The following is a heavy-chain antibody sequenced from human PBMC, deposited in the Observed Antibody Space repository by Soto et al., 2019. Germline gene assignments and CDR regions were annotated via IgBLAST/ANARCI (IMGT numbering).Heavy chain of an antibody. V-gene: IGHV3-48*01. Sequence: EVQLVESGGGLVQPGGSLRLSCAASGFTFSSYNMNWVRQAPGKGLEWVSYISSSSTIYYADSVKGRFTISRDNAKNSLYLQMNSLRAEDKAVYYGAREGDSSGWYNWFDPWGQGTLVTVSS. CDR2: ISSSSTI. CDR1: GFTFSSYN. D-gene: IGHD3-22*01. J-gene: IGHJ5*02. CDR3: AREGDSSGWYNWFDP.